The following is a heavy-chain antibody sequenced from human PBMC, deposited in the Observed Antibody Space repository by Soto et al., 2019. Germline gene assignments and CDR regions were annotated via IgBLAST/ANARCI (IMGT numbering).Heavy chain of an antibody. J-gene: IGHJ6*02. D-gene: IGHD6-13*01. V-gene: IGHV3-30*18. CDR2: ISYDGSDR. Sequence: QVQLVESGGGVVQPGRSLRLSCAASGFIFSAYGMHWARQTPGKGLEWVALISYDGSDRKYADSVRGRFTISRDNSKNTLFLQMNSLRAEDTAVYYCAKDQKLTPGFGMDVWGQGTAVTVSS. CDR1: GFIFSAYG. CDR3: AKDQKLTPGFGMDV.